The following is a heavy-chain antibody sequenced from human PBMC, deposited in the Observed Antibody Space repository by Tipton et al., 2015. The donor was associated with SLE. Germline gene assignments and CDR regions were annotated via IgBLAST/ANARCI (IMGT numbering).Heavy chain of an antibody. Sequence: TLSLTCAVYGGSFSGFYWRWIRQPPRKGLGWIGEISHRGSTNYNPSLKSRVTISIDTSRNQFSLRLNSVTAADTAVYYCARPHDYEDSYDMDVWGQGITVTVSS. CDR1: GGSFSGFY. V-gene: IGHV4-34*01. J-gene: IGHJ6*02. CDR3: ARPHDYEDSYDMDV. CDR2: ISHRGST. D-gene: IGHD4-17*01.